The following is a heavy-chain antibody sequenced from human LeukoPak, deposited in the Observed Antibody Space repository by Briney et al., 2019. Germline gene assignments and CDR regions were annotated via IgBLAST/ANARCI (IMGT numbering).Heavy chain of an antibody. CDR2: INHSGST. D-gene: IGHD2-15*01. V-gene: IGHV4-34*01. Sequence: SETLSLTCAVYGGSFSGYYWSWIRQPPGKGLEWIGEINHSGSTNYNPSLKSRVTISVDTSKNQFSLKLSSVTAADTAVYYCARDGLTLDAFDIWGQGTMVTVSS. CDR3: ARDGLTLDAFDI. J-gene: IGHJ3*02. CDR1: GGSFSGYY.